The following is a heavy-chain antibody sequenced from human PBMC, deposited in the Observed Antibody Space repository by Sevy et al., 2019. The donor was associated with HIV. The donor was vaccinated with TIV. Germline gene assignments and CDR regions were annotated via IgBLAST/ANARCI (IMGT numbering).Heavy chain of an antibody. J-gene: IGHJ4*02. Sequence: ASVKVSCKASGYTFTGYYMHWVRQAPGQGLEWMGWINPNSGGTNYAQRFQGRVTMTRDTSISTAYMRRSRRATDEPALYYSARGAVVAGYCSSTSCYFGRRDADFDYWGQGTLVTVSS. CDR3: ARGAVVAGYCSSTSCYFGRRDADFDY. D-gene: IGHD2-2*01. V-gene: IGHV1-2*02. CDR1: GYTFTGYY. CDR2: INPNSGGT.